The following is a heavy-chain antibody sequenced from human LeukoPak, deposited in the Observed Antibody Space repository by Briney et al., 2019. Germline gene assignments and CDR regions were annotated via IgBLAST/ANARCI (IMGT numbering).Heavy chain of an antibody. CDR3: ARDPIAAAGTVIWYNWFDP. CDR1: GFTFSSYA. Sequence: GRSLRLSCAASGFTFSSYAMHWVRQAPGKGLEWVAVISYDGSNKYYADSVKGRFTISRDNSKNTLYLQMNSLRAEDTAVYYCARDPIAAAGTVIWYNWFDPWGQGTLVTVSS. D-gene: IGHD6-13*01. CDR2: ISYDGSNK. V-gene: IGHV3-30-3*01. J-gene: IGHJ5*02.